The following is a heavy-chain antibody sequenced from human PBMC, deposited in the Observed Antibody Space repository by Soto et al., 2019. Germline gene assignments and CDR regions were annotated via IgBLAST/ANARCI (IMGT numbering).Heavy chain of an antibody. CDR3: GRVHGVLGVLDY. V-gene: IGHV1-18*01. J-gene: IGHJ4*02. Sequence: QVQLVQSGAEVKKPGASVKVSCKASGYTFTTYGISWVRQAPGQGLEWMGWVSDYNGDTNYAQKLQGRVTMTTDTTPNTAYMGLRSPGTDGKAVYYSGRVHGVLGVLDYWGQGTLLTVSS. CDR1: GYTFTTYG. D-gene: IGHD3-16*01. CDR2: VSDYNGDT.